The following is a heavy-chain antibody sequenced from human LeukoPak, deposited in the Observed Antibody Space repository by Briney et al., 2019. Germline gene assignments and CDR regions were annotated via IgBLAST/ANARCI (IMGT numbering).Heavy chain of an antibody. J-gene: IGHJ4*02. Sequence: SETLSLTCTVSGGSISSYYWSWIRQPPGKGLEWIGYIYYSGSTNYNPSLKSRVTISVDTSKNQFSLKLSSVTAADTAVYYCARHSSGWHYYFDYWGQGTLVTVSS. CDR1: GGSISSYY. CDR2: IYYSGST. V-gene: IGHV4-59*08. CDR3: ARHSSGWHYYFDY. D-gene: IGHD6-19*01.